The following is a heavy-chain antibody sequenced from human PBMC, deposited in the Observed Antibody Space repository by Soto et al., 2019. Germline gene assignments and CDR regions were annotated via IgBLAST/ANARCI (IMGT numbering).Heavy chain of an antibody. Sequence: PSETLSLTCTVPGGSISSYYWSWIRQPPGKGLERIGYIYYSGSTNYNPSLKSRVTISVDTSKNQFSLKLSSVTAADTAVYYCARVRVEDYDFWSGYNNWFDPWGQGTLVTVSS. CDR3: ARVRVEDYDFWSGYNNWFDP. J-gene: IGHJ5*02. CDR2: IYYSGST. D-gene: IGHD3-3*01. V-gene: IGHV4-59*01. CDR1: GGSISSYY.